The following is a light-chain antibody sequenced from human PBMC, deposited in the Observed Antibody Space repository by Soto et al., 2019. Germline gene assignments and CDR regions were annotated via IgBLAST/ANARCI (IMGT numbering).Light chain of an antibody. CDR1: QSVSSIL. CDR2: GAS. Sequence: EIVLTQSPGTLSLSPGERATLSCRASQSVSSILLAWYQQKPGQAPRLLVYGASSKATGIPDRFSGSGSGTDFTLTISSLEPEDVAVYYCQQYGSSSYTFGQGTKLEIK. CDR3: QQYGSSSYT. J-gene: IGKJ2*01. V-gene: IGKV3-20*01.